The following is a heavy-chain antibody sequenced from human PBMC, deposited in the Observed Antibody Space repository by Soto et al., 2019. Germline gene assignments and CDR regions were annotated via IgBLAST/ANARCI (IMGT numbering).Heavy chain of an antibody. Sequence: QVQLQQWGAGLLKPSETLSLTCAVYGGSFSGYYWSWIRQPPGKGLEWIGEINHSGSTNYNPSLKRRVTISVDTSKNQFSLKLSSVTAADTAVYYCARATSPDGTDRRRTVTKWYCDLWGRGTLVTVSS. CDR3: ARATSPDGTDRRRTVTKWYCDL. J-gene: IGHJ2*01. CDR1: GGSFSGYY. D-gene: IGHD4-17*01. CDR2: INHSGST. V-gene: IGHV4-34*01.